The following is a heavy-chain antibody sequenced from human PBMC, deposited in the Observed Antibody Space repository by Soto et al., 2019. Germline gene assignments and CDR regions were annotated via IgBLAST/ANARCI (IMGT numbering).Heavy chain of an antibody. V-gene: IGHV3-74*01. Sequence: GGSLRLSCAASGFTFSSYWMHWVRQAPGKGLVWVSCINSDGSSTSYADSVKGRFTISRDNAKNTLYLQMNSLRAEDTAVYYCADAYEEGFDYWGKGTLVTVSS. CDR2: INSDGSST. CDR1: GFTFSSYW. CDR3: ADAYEEGFDY. J-gene: IGHJ4*02. D-gene: IGHD3-3*01.